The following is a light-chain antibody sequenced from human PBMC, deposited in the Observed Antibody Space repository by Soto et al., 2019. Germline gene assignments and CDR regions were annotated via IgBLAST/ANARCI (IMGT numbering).Light chain of an antibody. V-gene: IGKV1-39*01. Sequence: DIQMTQSPSSLSAYVGDRVTITCRASQSITNYLNWYQQKPGKAPKLLIYTASSLMSGVPSRFSGSGSGTDFTLTISSLQPEDFATYFCQQSYSTPVFGGGTKVEIK. CDR1: QSITNY. CDR3: QQSYSTPV. CDR2: TAS. J-gene: IGKJ4*01.